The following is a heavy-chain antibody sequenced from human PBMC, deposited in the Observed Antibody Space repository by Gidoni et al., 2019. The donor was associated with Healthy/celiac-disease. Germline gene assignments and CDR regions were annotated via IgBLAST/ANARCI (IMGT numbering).Heavy chain of an antibody. Sequence: QVQLQQWGAGLLKPSETLPLTCAVYGGSFSGYYWSWIRQPPGKGLEWIGEINHSGSTNYNPSLKSRVTISVDTSKNQFSLKLSSVTAADTAVYYCASRRQGIWYFDPWGRGTLVTVSS. CDR2: INHSGST. CDR3: ASRRQGIWYFDP. J-gene: IGHJ2*01. CDR1: GGSFSGYY. V-gene: IGHV4-34*01.